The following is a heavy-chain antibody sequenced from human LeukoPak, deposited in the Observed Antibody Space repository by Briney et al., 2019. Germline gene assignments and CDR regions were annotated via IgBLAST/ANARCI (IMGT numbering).Heavy chain of an antibody. CDR2: IKQDGSEK. Sequence: GGSLRLSCAASGFTFSSYAMSWVRQAPGKGLEWVANIKQDGSEKYYVDSVKGRFTISRDNAKNSLYLQMNSLRAEDTAVYYCARDLMVRGVSWYFDLWGRGTLVTVSS. D-gene: IGHD3-10*01. J-gene: IGHJ2*01. V-gene: IGHV3-7*05. CDR1: GFTFSSYA. CDR3: ARDLMVRGVSWYFDL.